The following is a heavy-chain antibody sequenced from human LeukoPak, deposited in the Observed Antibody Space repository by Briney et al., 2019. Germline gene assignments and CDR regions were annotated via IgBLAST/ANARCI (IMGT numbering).Heavy chain of an antibody. J-gene: IGHJ6*02. CDR1: GYTFTSYY. CDR2: INPSAGST. V-gene: IGHV1-46*01. D-gene: IGHD2-15*01. CDR3: AREVASYYYYYGMDV. Sequence: ASVKVSCKASGYTFTSYYMHWVRQAPGQGLEWMGIINPSAGSTSYAQKFQGRVTMTRATSTSTVYMELSSLRSEDTAVYYCAREVASYYYYYGMDVWGQGTTVTVSS.